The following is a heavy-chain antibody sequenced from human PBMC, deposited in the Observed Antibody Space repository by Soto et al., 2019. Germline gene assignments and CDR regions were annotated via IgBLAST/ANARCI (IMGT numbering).Heavy chain of an antibody. J-gene: IGHJ3*02. CDR1: GTFKSYS. CDR2: ITPMFGTI. CDR3: ARLRRETFLNDAFDI. V-gene: IGHV1-69*13. Sequence: SVKVSCKASGTFKSYSITWVRQAPGQGLEWMGVITPMFGTINYAQKFQGRVTITADESTNTAYMELSSLRSGDTAVYYCARLRRETFLNDAFDIWGPGTMVTVSS.